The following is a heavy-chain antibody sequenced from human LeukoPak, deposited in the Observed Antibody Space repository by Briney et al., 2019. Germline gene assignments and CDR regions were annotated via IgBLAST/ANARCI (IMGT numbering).Heavy chain of an antibody. CDR2: INPNSGGT. J-gene: IGHJ6*02. CDR3: ARDQADYYGSGSYPSEYYYYGMDV. D-gene: IGHD3-10*01. CDR1: GYTFTGYY. Sequence: ASVKVSCKASGYTFTGYYMHWVRQAPGQGLEWMGWINPNSGGTNYAQKFQGRVTMTRDTSISTAYMELSRLRSDDTAVYYCARDQADYYGSGSYPSEYYYYGMDVWGQGTTVTVSS. V-gene: IGHV1-2*02.